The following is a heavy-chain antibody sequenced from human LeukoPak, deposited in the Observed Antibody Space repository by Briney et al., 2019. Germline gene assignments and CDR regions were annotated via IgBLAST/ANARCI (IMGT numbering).Heavy chain of an antibody. CDR2: IYTSGST. V-gene: IGHV4-61*02. J-gene: IGHJ5*02. CDR3: ARDGLGYCSSTSCYAKGGDWFDP. D-gene: IGHD2-2*01. CDR1: GGSISSGSYY. Sequence: SETLSLTCTVSGGSISSGSYYWSWIRQPAGTGLEWIGRIYTSGSTNYNPSLKSRVTISVDTSKNQFSLKLSSVTAADTAVYYCARDGLGYCSSTSCYAKGGDWFDPWGQGTLVTVSS.